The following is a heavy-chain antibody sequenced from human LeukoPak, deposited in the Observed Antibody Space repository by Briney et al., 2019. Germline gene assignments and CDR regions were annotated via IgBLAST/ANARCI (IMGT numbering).Heavy chain of an antibody. V-gene: IGHV4-61*08. D-gene: IGHD3-16*01. CDR1: GGSISSGGYY. J-gene: IGHJ2*01. CDR2: IYYSGST. CDR3: GREGGYFDL. Sequence: PSQTLSLTCTVSGGSISSGGYYWTWIRQPPGKGLEWIGYIYYSGSTNYNPSLERRVTISVDTSKNQFSLKLSSVTAADTAVYYCGREGGYFDLWGRGTLVTVSS.